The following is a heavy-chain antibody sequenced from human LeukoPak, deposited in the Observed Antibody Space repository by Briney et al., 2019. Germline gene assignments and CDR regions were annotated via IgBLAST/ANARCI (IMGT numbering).Heavy chain of an antibody. CDR3: ARVDAISHANWGFGGHSNNFDY. Sequence: PGGSLRLFCAASGFTFADYAMSGVRQAPGKGLEWVSGVNWNGGTPGYADSVKGRFTISRDNTKNSLYLQMHNLRAEDTALYYCARVDAISHANWGFGGHSNNFDYWGQGTLVAVSS. CDR1: GFTFADYA. D-gene: IGHD7-27*01. J-gene: IGHJ4*02. V-gene: IGHV3-20*04. CDR2: VNWNGGTP.